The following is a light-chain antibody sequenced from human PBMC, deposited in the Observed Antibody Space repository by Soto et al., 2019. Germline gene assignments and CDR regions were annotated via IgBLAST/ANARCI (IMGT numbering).Light chain of an antibody. CDR3: HQYNNFWT. CDR2: GAS. J-gene: IGKJ1*01. V-gene: IGKV3-15*01. Sequence: ETVMTQSPVAVSVSPGDTATLSCRASQRVSNHFAWYQQKPGQAPRLLIYGASTRATGIPARFSGSGSGTEFTLTISSLQSEDFGLYYCHQYNNFWTFGQGTKVDI. CDR1: QRVSNH.